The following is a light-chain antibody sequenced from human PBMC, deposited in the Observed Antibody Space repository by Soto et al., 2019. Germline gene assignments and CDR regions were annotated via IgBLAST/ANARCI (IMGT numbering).Light chain of an antibody. V-gene: IGLV3-21*01. CDR2: FDS. CDR1: SIGSRS. J-gene: IGLJ2*01. CDR3: QVWESTGDQVV. Sequence: SYELTQPPSVSVAPGMTARIPCGGNSIGSRSVHWYQQKPGQAPFMVIYFDSDRPSGIPERFSGSNSGNTATLIISTVEAGDEADYYCQVWESTGDQVVFGGGTKVTVL.